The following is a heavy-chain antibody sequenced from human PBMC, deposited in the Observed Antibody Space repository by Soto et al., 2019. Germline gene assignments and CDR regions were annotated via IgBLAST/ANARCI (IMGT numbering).Heavy chain of an antibody. D-gene: IGHD3-10*01. Sequence: GGSLSLSCAASGFPVSSNYMSWVRQAPGKGLEWVSVIYSGGSTYYADSVKGRFTISRDNSKNTLYLQMNSLRAEDTAVYYCARFGNYNYYYGVDVWGQGTTVTVSS. CDR3: ARFGNYNYYYGVDV. J-gene: IGHJ6*02. CDR2: IYSGGST. V-gene: IGHV3-66*01. CDR1: GFPVSSNY.